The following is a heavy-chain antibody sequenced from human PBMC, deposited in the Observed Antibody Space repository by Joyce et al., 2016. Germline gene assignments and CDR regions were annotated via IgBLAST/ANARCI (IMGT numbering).Heavy chain of an antibody. J-gene: IGHJ4*02. CDR1: GGSISRYY. V-gene: IGHV4-59*01. Sequence: QVQLQESGPGLVKPSETLSLSCTVSGGSISRYYWSLIRQPPGKGLEWIGYINHRGRTNYNPSRKSRVTISVDTSKNEFSLKMTSVTAADTAVYYCARGNDYDYWSGYEAHYFDYWGQGTLVTVSS. D-gene: IGHD3-3*01. CDR3: ARGNDYDYWSGYEAHYFDY. CDR2: INHRGRT.